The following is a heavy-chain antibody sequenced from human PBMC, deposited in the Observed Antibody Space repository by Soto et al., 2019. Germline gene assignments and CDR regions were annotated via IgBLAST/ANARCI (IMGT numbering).Heavy chain of an antibody. CDR3: ARCGWDSGYLIYFGMDV. D-gene: IGHD1-26*01. J-gene: IGHJ6*04. V-gene: IGHV1-46*01. CDR1: GHTFTKYY. CDR2: INPSGGST. Sequence: GASVKVSCKASGHTFTKYYFHWVRQAPGQGLEWMGIINPSGGSTNYAERFQGRVTMTRDTSTSTMYMELSSLRSEDTAVYYCARCGWDSGYLIYFGMDVWGKGTTVTVSS.